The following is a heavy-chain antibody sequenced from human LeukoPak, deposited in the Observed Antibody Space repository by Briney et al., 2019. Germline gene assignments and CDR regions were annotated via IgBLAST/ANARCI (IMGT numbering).Heavy chain of an antibody. CDR2: IYTSGST. D-gene: IGHD6-19*01. V-gene: IGHV4-4*07. J-gene: IGHJ6*02. CDR1: GGSISSYY. CDR3: ARDSAVAGNTYTYYYYGMDV. Sequence: SETLSLTCTVSGGSISSYYWSWIRQPAGKGLEWIGRIYTSGSTNYNPSLKSRVTMSVDTSKNQFSLKLSSVTAADTAVYYCARDSAVAGNTYTYYYYGMDVWSQGTTVTVSS.